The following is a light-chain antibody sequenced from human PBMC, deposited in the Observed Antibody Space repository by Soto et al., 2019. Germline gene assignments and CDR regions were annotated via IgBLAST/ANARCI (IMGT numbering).Light chain of an antibody. V-gene: IGKV1-5*01. Sequence: DIQMTQSPSRLSASVGDRVTITCRASQSIGYWLAWYQQKPGKAPNLLIYAASTLETGVPSRFSGSGYGTEFTLTIGSLQPDDSASYYCQQYNSFSKTFGRGTKVEIK. J-gene: IGKJ4*02. CDR2: AAS. CDR3: QQYNSFSKT. CDR1: QSIGYW.